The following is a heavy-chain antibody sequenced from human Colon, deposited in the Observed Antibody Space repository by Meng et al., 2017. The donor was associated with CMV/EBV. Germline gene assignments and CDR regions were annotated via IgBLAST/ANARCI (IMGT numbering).Heavy chain of an antibody. D-gene: IGHD2-2*01. CDR3: ARDVGGFCRSTACHARNDF. CDR1: GFTFSDYA. CDR2: ITGRSTDT. V-gene: IGHV3-23*01. J-gene: IGHJ4*02. Sequence: GESLKISCAASGFTFSDYAMGWVRQAPGKGLDWVSAITGRSTDTYYADSVKGRFTIFRDNSNNTLYLQMNSLRAEDTAVYYCARDVGGFCRSTACHARNDFWGRGTLVTVSS.